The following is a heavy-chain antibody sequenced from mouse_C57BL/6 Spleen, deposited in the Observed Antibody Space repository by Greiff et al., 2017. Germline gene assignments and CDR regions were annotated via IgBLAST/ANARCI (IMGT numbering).Heavy chain of an antibody. CDR1: EYEFPSHY. V-gene: IGHV5-2*01. J-gene: IGHJ1*03. Sequence: EVQLVESGGGLVQPGESLKLSCESNEYEFPSHYMSWVRKTPEKRLELVAAINSDGGSTYYPDTMERRFIISRDNTKKTLYLQVSSLRSEETALYNCARQGYSNCGYFDVWGTGTTVTVSS. CDR3: ARQGYSNCGYFDV. D-gene: IGHD2-5*01. CDR2: INSDGGST.